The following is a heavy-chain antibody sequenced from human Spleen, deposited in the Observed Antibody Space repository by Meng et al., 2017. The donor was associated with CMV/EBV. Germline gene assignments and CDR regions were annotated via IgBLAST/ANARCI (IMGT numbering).Heavy chain of an antibody. D-gene: IGHD2-2*01. J-gene: IGHJ6*02. V-gene: IGHV3-30*04. CDR2: ISYDGSNK. CDR3: ARRGCSSTSCSYYYYGMDV. CDR1: GFTFSSYA. Sequence: GESLKISCAASGFTFSSYAMHWVRQAPGKGLEWVAVISYDGSNKYYADSVKGRFTISRDNSKNTLYLQMNSLRAEDTAVYYCARRGCSSTSCSYYYYGMDVWGQGTTVTVSS.